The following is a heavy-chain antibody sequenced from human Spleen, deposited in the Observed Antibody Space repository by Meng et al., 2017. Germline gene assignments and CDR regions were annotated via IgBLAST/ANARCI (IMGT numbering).Heavy chain of an antibody. CDR2: INHSGST. J-gene: IGHJ4*02. CDR3: ARGPTTMAHDFDY. V-gene: IGHV4-34*01. Sequence: QLQLRLLARALFQPSNTLSPPCVVFGGSFSDSYWSGLRQPPGKGLEWIGEINHSGSTNYNPSLESRATISVDTSQNNLSLKLSSVTAADSAVYYCARGPTTMAHDFDYWGQGTLVTVSS. D-gene: IGHD4-11*01. CDR1: GGSFSDSY.